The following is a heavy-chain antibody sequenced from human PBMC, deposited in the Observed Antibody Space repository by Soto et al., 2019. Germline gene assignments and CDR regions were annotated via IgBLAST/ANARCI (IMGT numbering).Heavy chain of an antibody. CDR2: ISWDGGST. CDR1: GFTFDDYT. Sequence: DVPLVESGGVVVQPGGSLRLSCAASGFTFDDYTMHWVRQAPGKGLEWVSLISWDGGSTYYADSVKGRFTISRDNSKNSLYLQMNSLRTEYTALYYCAKEGIAVAGTGSGYFDYWGQGTLVTVAS. V-gene: IGHV3-43*01. J-gene: IGHJ4*02. D-gene: IGHD6-19*01. CDR3: AKEGIAVAGTGSGYFDY.